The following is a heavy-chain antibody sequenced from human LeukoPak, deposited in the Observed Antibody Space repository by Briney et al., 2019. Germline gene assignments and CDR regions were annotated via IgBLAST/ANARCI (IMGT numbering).Heavy chain of an antibody. CDR2: LNPYSGNT. CDR3: ASRHSSSWYWDYYYGMDV. J-gene: IGHJ6*02. V-gene: IGHV1-8*01. D-gene: IGHD6-13*01. Sequence: ASGKLSFTAAGYTFTSYDINWGRQAPGQGLEWMGWLNPYSGNTGYAQKLQGRVAMTRNTSISTAYMELSSLRSEDTAVYYCASRHSSSWYWDYYYGMDVWGQGTRVSVSS. CDR1: GYTFTSYD.